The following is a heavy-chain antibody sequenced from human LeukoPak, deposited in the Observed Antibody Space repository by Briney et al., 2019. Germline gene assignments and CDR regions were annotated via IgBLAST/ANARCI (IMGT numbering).Heavy chain of an antibody. CDR3: ARGVPARRFDY. Sequence: GGSLRLSCAASGFSFSNYEMKWVRQAPGKGLEWVSYISSSGSTTYYADSVKGRFTISRDNAKNSLSLQMNSLRVEDTAVYYCARGVPARRFDYWGQGTLVTVSS. J-gene: IGHJ4*02. V-gene: IGHV3-48*03. CDR2: ISSSGSTT. CDR1: GFSFSNYE.